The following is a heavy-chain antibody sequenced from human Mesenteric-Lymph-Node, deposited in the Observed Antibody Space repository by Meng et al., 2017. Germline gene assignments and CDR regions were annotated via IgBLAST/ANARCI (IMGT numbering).Heavy chain of an antibody. J-gene: IGHJ4*02. CDR1: GGSVSSGGYY. CDR3: ARVSSGWDYFDY. V-gene: IGHV4-31*03. D-gene: IGHD6-19*01. Sequence: LHTTGPGLVKPSQTLSLTCTVSGGSVSSGGYYWTWIRQHPGKGLEWFGHIYYSGSTFYNPSLKRRAIISIDTSKNQFSLNLRSVTAADTAVYYCARVSSGWDYFDYWGQGTLVTVSS. CDR2: IYYSGST.